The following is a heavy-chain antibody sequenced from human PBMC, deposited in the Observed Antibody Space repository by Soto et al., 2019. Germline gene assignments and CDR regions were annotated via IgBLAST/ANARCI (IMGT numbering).Heavy chain of an antibody. CDR1: GAAFNTIT. J-gene: IGHJ5*02. D-gene: IGHD3-9*01. Sequence: QVQLVQSGAEVEKPGSSVRVSCKASGAAFNTITINWVRQAPGQGLEWMGGFVPVFGSATYAQKFQGRVDITADDSTSTFYMELSRLNSEDTALYYCVREDDTTGSYSWFDPWGQGTLVTVSS. CDR3: VREDDTTGSYSWFDP. CDR2: FVPVFGSA. V-gene: IGHV1-69*01.